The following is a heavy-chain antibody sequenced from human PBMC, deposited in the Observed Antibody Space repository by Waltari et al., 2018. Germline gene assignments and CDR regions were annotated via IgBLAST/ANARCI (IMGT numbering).Heavy chain of an antibody. CDR2: IYSSGSR. CDR3: ARGPPPDLDY. J-gene: IGHJ4*02. V-gene: IGHV4-4*07. CDR1: GGSISSNY. Sequence: QVQLQESGPGLVKHSETLSLTCTGSGGSISSNYWSWSRQPAGKGMEWIGRIYSSGSRDYHPSLKSRLTLSVDTSQNQFSLKLSSVTAADTAVYYCARGPPPDLDYWGQGILVTVSS.